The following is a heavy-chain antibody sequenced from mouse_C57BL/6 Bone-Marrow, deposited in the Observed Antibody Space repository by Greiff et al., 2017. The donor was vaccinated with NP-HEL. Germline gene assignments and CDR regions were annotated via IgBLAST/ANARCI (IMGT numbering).Heavy chain of an antibody. Sequence: VQLKQSGAELVRPGASVKLSCTASGFNIKDDYMHWVKQRPEQGLEWIGWIDPENGDTDWCVQFQGKATITADTSSNTAYLQLSSLTSEDTAVEYCTKGNDGWGAYGGQGTRVTVSA. CDR1: GFNIKDDY. V-gene: IGHV14-4*01. D-gene: IGHD2-2*01. J-gene: IGHJ3*01. CDR2: IDPENGDT. CDR3: TKGNDGWGAY.